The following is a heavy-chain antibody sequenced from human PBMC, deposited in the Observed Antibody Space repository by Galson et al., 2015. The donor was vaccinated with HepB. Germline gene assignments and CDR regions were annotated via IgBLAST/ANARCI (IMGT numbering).Heavy chain of an antibody. CDR3: ARAGEIGYCSSTSCYGMGDSSSFDY. D-gene: IGHD2-2*01. V-gene: IGHV1-2*04. CDR1: GYTFTGYY. J-gene: IGHJ4*02. Sequence: SVKVSCKASGYTFTGYYMHWVRQAPGQGLEWMGWINPNSGGTNYAQKFQGWVTMTRDTSISTAYMELSRLRSDDTAVYYCARAGEIGYCSSTSCYGMGDSSSFDYWGQGTLVTVSS. CDR2: INPNSGGT.